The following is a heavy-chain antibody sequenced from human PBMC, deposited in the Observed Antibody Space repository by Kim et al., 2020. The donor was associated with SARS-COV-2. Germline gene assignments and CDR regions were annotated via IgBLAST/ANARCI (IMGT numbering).Heavy chain of an antibody. V-gene: IGHV3-30*01. D-gene: IGHD3-16*01. CDR3: ARDGGFLRLRFSFDY. Sequence: DSVKDRFTISRDNSKNTLYLQMNSLRAEETAVYYCARDGGFLRLRFSFDYWGQGTLVTVSS. J-gene: IGHJ4*02.